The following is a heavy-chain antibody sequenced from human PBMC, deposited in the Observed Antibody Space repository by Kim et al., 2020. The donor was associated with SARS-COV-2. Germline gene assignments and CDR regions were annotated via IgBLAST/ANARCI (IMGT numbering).Heavy chain of an antibody. CDR2: IYYSGST. Sequence: SETLSLTCTVSGGSISSSSYYWGWIRQPPGKGLEWIGSIYYSGSTYYNPSLKSRVTISVDTSKNQSSLKLSSVTAADTAVYYCVVHSPPRRDPSGMDVGGQGTTVAVS. CDR1: GGSISSSSYY. CDR3: VVHSPPRRDPSGMDV. D-gene: IGHD3-10*01. J-gene: IGHJ6*02. V-gene: IGHV4-39*01.